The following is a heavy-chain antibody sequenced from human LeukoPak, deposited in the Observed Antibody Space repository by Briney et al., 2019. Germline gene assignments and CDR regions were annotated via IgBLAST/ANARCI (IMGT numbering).Heavy chain of an antibody. J-gene: IGHJ4*02. D-gene: IGHD5-18*01. CDR1: GGSISSSTY. V-gene: IGHV4-39*01. Sequence: SETLSLTCIVSGGSISSSTYWGWIRQPPGKGLEWIGSIYYSGNTYYNPSLKSRVTISVDTSKNQFSLRLSSVTAADTAVYYCASPQRGYSYGYAGPFDYWGQGILVTVSS. CDR2: IYYSGNT. CDR3: ASPQRGYSYGYAGPFDY.